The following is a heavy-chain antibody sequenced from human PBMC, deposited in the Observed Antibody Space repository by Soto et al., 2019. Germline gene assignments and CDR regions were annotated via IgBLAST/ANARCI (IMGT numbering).Heavy chain of an antibody. J-gene: IGHJ4*02. CDR1: GYTFTGYY. CDR2: INPNSGGT. V-gene: IGHV1-2*02. Sequence: ASVKVSCKASGYTFTGYYMHWVRQAPGQGLEWMGWINPNSGGTNYAQKFQGRVTMTTDTSTSTAYMELWSLRSDDTAVYDCAREDSGGLDYWGQGTLVTVSS. D-gene: IGHD1-26*01. CDR3: AREDSGGLDY.